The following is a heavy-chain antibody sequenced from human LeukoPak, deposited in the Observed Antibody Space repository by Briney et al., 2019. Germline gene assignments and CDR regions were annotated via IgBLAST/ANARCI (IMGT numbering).Heavy chain of an antibody. J-gene: IGHJ4*02. V-gene: IGHV3-30*18. CDR1: GFTFSNYD. CDR3: AKDQGGSGTYYKGVFDY. CDR2: ISSNGTER. D-gene: IGHD3-10*01. Sequence: GGSLKLSCAASGFTFSNYDMYWVRQAPGKGLEWVAFISSNGTERYYAETVKRRFTISRDTSKNTPYLQLNSLRAEDTAVYYCAKDQGGSGTYYKGVFDYWGQGTLVTVSS.